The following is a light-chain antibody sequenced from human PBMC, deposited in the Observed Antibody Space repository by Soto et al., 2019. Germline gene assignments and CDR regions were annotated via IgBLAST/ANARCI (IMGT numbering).Light chain of an antibody. J-gene: IGLJ3*02. Sequence: QSVLTQPASVSGSPGQSITISCTGTSSDVGACNYVSWYQQHPGKAPKLTIYEVKNRPSGVSDRFSGSKSGNTASLTISGLQAEDEADYYCSSYTSSYSWVFGGGTKVTVL. CDR2: EVK. CDR1: SSDVGACNY. V-gene: IGLV2-14*01. CDR3: SSYTSSYSWV.